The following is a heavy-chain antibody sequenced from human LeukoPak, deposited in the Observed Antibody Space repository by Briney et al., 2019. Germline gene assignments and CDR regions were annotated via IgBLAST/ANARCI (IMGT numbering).Heavy chain of an antibody. CDR1: GGSISSYY. D-gene: IGHD2-15*01. J-gene: IGHJ5*02. CDR2: IYYSGST. Sequence: SETLSLTCTVSGGSISSYYWSWIRQPPGKGREWIGYIYYSGSTNYNPSLKSRDTISVHTSKNHFSLKLSSVTAADTAVYYCAGGYCSGSSCYGPYWFDPWGQGTLVTVSS. V-gene: IGHV4-59*08. CDR3: AGGYCSGSSCYGPYWFDP.